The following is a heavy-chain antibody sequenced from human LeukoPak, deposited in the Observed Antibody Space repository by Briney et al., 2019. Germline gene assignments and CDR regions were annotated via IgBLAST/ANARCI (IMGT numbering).Heavy chain of an antibody. CDR1: GGSISSYY. CDR2: ILYSGTT. V-gene: IGHV4-59*08. J-gene: IGHJ4*02. Sequence: PSETLSHTCTVSGGSISSYYWSWIRQPPGKGLEWIGYILYSGTTNSNPSLKSRVTISVDTSKNQISLKLSSVTAADTAVYYCARMGGYSGYATHWGQGTLVTVSS. D-gene: IGHD5-12*01. CDR3: ARMGGYSGYATH.